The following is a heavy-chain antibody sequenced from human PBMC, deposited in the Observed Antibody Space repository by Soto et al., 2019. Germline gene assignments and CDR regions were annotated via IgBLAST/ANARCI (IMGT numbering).Heavy chain of an antibody. V-gene: IGHV5-51*01. CDR1: GYSFTNYW. CDR2: IYPGDSDT. D-gene: IGHD1-26*01. CDR3: ARSGTAGGDWFDP. J-gene: IGHJ5*02. Sequence: GESLKISCKGSGYSFTNYWIGWVRQMPGKGLECMGIIYPGDSDTRYSPSFQGQVTISADKSISTAYLQWSSLKASDTAIYYCARSGTAGGDWFDPWGQGTLVTVPS.